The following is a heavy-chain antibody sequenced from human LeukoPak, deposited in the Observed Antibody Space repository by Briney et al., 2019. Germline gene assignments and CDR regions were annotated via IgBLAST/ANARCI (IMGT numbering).Heavy chain of an antibody. CDR3: ARHTYYYDSSGLTYDAFDI. D-gene: IGHD3-22*01. J-gene: IGHJ3*02. Sequence: ASVKVSCKASGGTCSSYAISWVRQAPGQGLEWMGGIIPVFGTANYAQKFQGRVTITTDESTSTAYMELSSLRSEDTAVYYCARHTYYYDSSGLTYDAFDIWGQGTMVTVSS. CDR2: IIPVFGTA. V-gene: IGHV1-69*05. CDR1: GGTCSSYA.